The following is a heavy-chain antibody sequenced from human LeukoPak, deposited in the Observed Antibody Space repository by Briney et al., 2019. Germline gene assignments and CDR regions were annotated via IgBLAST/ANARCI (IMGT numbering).Heavy chain of an antibody. D-gene: IGHD3-10*01. V-gene: IGHV3-15*01. J-gene: IGHJ4*02. CDR1: GFTFSNAW. CDR3: TTEAVRGVITY. Sequence: GGSLRLSCAASGFTFSNAWMSWVRQAPGKGLEWVGRFKSKTDGGTTDYAAPVKGRFTISRDDSKNTLYLQMNSLKTEDTAVYYCTTEAVRGVITYWGQGTLVTVSS. CDR2: FKSKTDGGTT.